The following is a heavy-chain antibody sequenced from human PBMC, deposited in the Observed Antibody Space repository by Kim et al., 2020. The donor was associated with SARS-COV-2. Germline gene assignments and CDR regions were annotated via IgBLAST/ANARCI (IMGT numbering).Heavy chain of an antibody. Sequence: GGSLRLSCAASGFTFSSYAMSWVRQAPGKGLEWVSAISGSGGSTYYADSVKGRFTISRDNSKNTLYLQMNSLRAEDTAVYYCAKATGVGATTRARYYYYYYGMDVWGQGTTVTVSS. CDR2: ISGSGGST. CDR1: GFTFSSYA. V-gene: IGHV3-23*01. CDR3: AKATGVGATTRARYYYYYYGMDV. D-gene: IGHD1-26*01. J-gene: IGHJ6*02.